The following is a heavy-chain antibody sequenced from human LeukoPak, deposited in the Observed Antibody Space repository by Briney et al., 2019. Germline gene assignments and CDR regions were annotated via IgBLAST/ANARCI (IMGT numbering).Heavy chain of an antibody. V-gene: IGHV3-48*02. CDR2: ISSGAGPI. Sequence: PGGSLRLSCVAPGFTFSFYSMNWVRQAPGKGLEWVSYISSGAGPIYYADSVQGRFTISRDNAKNSLYLQMNSLRDEDTAVYFCARDWTYAFDIWGQGTLVTVSS. J-gene: IGHJ3*02. CDR1: GFTFSFYS. CDR3: ARDWTYAFDI. D-gene: IGHD3/OR15-3a*01.